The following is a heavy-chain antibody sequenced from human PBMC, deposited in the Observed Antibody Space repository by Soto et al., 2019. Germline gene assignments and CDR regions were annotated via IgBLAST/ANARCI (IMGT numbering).Heavy chain of an antibody. V-gene: IGHV1-18*01. Sequence: GASVKVSCKASGDTISTYGISWVRQAPGQGLEWMGWISGYNDNTKYAQKFQGRVIMTADTSTSTAYMELRSLGSDDTAMYYCAREYCTSSSCYGVDYWGQGTLVTVSS. CDR1: GDTISTYG. D-gene: IGHD2-2*01. CDR2: ISGYNDNT. J-gene: IGHJ4*02. CDR3: AREYCTSSSCYGVDY.